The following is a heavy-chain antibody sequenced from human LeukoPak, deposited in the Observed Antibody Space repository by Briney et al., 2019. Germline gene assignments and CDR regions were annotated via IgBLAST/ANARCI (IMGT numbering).Heavy chain of an antibody. CDR2: INTNTGNP. CDR1: GYTFTSYA. D-gene: IGHD6-6*01. CDR3: ARDLMGFEYSSSLDRGDY. J-gene: IGHJ4*02. V-gene: IGHV7-4-1*02. Sequence: ASVKVSCKASGYTFTSYAMNWVRQAPGQGLEWMGWINTNTGNPTYAQGFTGRFVFSLDTSVSTAYLQISSLKAEDTAVYYCARDLMGFEYSSSLDRGDYWGQGTLVTVSS.